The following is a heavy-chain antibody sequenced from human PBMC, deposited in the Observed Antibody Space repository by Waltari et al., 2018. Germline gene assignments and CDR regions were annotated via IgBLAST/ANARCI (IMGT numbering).Heavy chain of an antibody. V-gene: IGHV1-3*01. Sequence: QVQLVQSGAEVKKPGASVKVSCKASGYTFTSYAIHWVRQAPGQRLEWMGWINAGNGNTKYSQKFQGRVTITRDTSASTAYMELSSLRSEDTAVYYCARVGCSGGSCYSKYWFDPWGQGTLVTVSS. J-gene: IGHJ5*02. D-gene: IGHD2-15*01. CDR3: ARVGCSGGSCYSKYWFDP. CDR1: GYTFTSYA. CDR2: INAGNGNT.